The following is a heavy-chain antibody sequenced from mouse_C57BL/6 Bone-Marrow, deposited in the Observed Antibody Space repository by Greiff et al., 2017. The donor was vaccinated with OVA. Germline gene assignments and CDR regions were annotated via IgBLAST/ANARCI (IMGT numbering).Heavy chain of an antibody. D-gene: IGHD3-2*02. V-gene: IGHV1-62-2*01. CDR1: GYTFTEYT. Sequence: QVHVKQSGAELVKPGASVKLSCKASGYTFTEYTIHWVKQRSGQGLEWIGWFYPGSGSIKYNEKFKDKATLTADKSSSTVYMELSRLTSEDSAVYFCARHEPPRSSGYGVFAYWGQGTLVTVSA. CDR2: FYPGSGSI. CDR3: ARHEPPRSSGYGVFAY. J-gene: IGHJ3*01.